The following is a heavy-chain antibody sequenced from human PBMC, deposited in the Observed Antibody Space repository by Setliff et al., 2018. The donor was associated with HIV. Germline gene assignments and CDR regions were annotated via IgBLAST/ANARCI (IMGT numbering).Heavy chain of an antibody. D-gene: IGHD3-22*01. J-gene: IGHJ5*02. CDR2: IYYSGRTSHCGST. CDR1: GDSITSGGYS. CDR3: ARETGWLFGWFDP. Sequence: SETLSLTCTVSGDSITSGGYSWTWIRQPPGKALEWVGYIYYSGRTSHCGSTYYNPSVASRITISGDTSKNQFSLKLTSVTAAYTAIYCCARETGWLFGWFDPWGQGTPVTVS. V-gene: IGHV4-30-4*08.